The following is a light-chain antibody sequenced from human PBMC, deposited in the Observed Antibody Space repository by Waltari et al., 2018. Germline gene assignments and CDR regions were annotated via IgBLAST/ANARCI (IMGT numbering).Light chain of an antibody. CDR3: SSSTVSGWV. CDR2: EVN. J-gene: IGLJ3*02. CDR1: SSDIGRYNR. V-gene: IGLV2-14*01. Sequence: QSALTQPASVSGSPGQSITISCTGTSSDIGRYNRVSWYQQAPGTAPKHMIYEVNNRPSGVSDRFSGSKSGNTASLTISGLQAEDEADYYCSSSTVSGWVFGGGTKLTVL.